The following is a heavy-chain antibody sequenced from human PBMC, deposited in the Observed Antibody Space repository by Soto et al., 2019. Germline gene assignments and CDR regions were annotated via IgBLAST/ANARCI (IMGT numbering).Heavy chain of an antibody. V-gene: IGHV7-4-1*02. CDR3: AIAVAAAVTHLDAFDI. CDR1: GYTFTSYA. Sequence: ASVKVSCKASGYTFTSYAMNWVRQAPGQGLEWMGWINTNTGNPTYAQGFTGRFVFSLDTSVSTAYLQISSLKAEDTAVYYCAIAVAAAVTHLDAFDIWGQGTMVTVSS. J-gene: IGHJ3*02. D-gene: IGHD6-13*01. CDR2: INTNTGNP.